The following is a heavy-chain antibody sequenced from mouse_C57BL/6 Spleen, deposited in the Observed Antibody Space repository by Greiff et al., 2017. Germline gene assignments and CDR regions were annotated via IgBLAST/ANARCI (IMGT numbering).Heavy chain of an antibody. Sequence: QVHVKQPGAELVKPGASVKMSCKASGYTFTSYWITWVKQRPGQGLEWIGDIYPGSGSTNYNEKFKSKATLTVDTSSSTAYMQLSSLTSEDSAVYYCARMHYGSSFLDYWGQGTTLTVSS. V-gene: IGHV1-55*01. CDR1: GYTFTSYW. CDR2: IYPGSGST. J-gene: IGHJ2*01. CDR3: ARMHYGSSFLDY. D-gene: IGHD1-1*01.